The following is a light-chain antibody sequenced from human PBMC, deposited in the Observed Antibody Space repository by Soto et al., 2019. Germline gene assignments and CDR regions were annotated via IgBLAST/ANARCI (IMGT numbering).Light chain of an antibody. CDR2: GAS. V-gene: IGKV3-15*01. J-gene: IGKJ5*01. CDR3: QQYNNWPPP. Sequence: EIVMTQSPATLSVSPGARATLSCRASQSVSSNLAWYQQKPGQAPRLLIYGASTRATGIPARFSGSGSGTEFTLTISSLQSEDFAVYYCQQYNNWPPPFGQGTRLEIK. CDR1: QSVSSN.